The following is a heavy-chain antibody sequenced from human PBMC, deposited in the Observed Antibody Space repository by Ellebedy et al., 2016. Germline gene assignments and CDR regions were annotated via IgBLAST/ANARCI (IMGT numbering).Heavy chain of an antibody. V-gene: IGHV3-74*01. D-gene: IGHD6-6*01. CDR1: GLQFINW. CDR2: ISTDGSTA. CDR3: ARGGSDVVPLDALDI. J-gene: IGHJ3*02. Sequence: GESLKISXTVSGLQFINWMQWVRQAPGKGLVWVSRISTDGSTALYADSVKGRFTISRDNAKNTLYLQMNSLRADDTAIYYCARGGSDVVPLDALDIWGQGTKVTVSS.